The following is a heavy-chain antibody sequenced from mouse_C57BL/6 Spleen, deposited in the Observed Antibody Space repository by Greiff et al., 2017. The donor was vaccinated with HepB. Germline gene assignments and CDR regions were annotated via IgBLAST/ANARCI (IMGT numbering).Heavy chain of an antibody. D-gene: IGHD2-1*01. J-gene: IGHJ4*01. CDR1: GYTFTSYW. CDR2: IYPGSGST. V-gene: IGHV1-55*01. CDR3: ARRGYGKSSYYAMDY. Sequence: VQLQQPGAELVKPGASVKMSCKASGYTFTSYWITWVKQRPGQGLEWIGDIYPGSGSTNYNEKFKSKATLTVDTSSSTAYMQLSSLTSEDSAVYYCARRGYGKSSYYAMDYWGQGTSVTVSS.